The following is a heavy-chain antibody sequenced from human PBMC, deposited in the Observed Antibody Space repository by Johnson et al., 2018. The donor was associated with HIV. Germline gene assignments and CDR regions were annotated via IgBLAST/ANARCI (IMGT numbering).Heavy chain of an antibody. V-gene: IGHV3-30*02. J-gene: IGHJ3*01. D-gene: IGHD4-11*01. CDR3: AKETRDSRSAFDV. CDR1: GFNFNGFG. Sequence: QVQLVESGGGVVQPGGSLRLSCAASGFNFNGFGMHWVRQAPGKGLEWVAFLQFDGSHKYSADFVKGRFTISRDTSKKSVFLQTNNLRPEDTAVYYCAKETRDSRSAFDVWGQGTLVTVSS. CDR2: LQFDGSHK.